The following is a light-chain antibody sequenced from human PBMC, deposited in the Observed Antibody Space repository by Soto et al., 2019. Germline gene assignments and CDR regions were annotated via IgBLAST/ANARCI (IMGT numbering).Light chain of an antibody. V-gene: IGKV3-15*01. CDR2: GAS. J-gene: IGKJ1*01. Sequence: EIVMTQSPATLSVSPGERATLSCRASQSVSSNLAWYQQKPGQAPRLLIYGASTRATGIPAGFRGSGSGTEFTLTISSLQSEDFAVYYCQQYNNWPPRAWTFGQGTKVEIK. CDR3: QQYNNWPPRAWT. CDR1: QSVSSN.